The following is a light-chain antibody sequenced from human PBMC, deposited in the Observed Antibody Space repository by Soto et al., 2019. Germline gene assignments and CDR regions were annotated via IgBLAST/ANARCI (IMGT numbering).Light chain of an antibody. CDR2: LAS. V-gene: IGKV1-5*03. CDR1: QTIRNF. Sequence: DIQLTQSPSTLSASVGDRVTITCRASQTIRNFLAWYQQKPGKAPNLLIHLASTLKSGVPSRFSGSGSGTEFTLTISSLQPDDFATYYCQQYTSYPLTFGGGTEVEI. CDR3: QQYTSYPLT. J-gene: IGKJ4*01.